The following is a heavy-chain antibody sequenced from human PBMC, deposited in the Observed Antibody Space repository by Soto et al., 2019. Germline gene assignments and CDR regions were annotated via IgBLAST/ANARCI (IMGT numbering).Heavy chain of an antibody. CDR2: IYPDDSDI. V-gene: IGHV5-51*01. Sequence: GESLQISCKASGYSFTNNWIGWVRQMPGKGLEWMAFIYPDDSDIRYSPSFQGQVTISADKSITTAYLQWSSLRASDSAIYYCARLSGFYGMDVWGQGTTVTVSS. J-gene: IGHJ6*02. CDR1: GYSFTNNW. CDR3: ARLSGFYGMDV.